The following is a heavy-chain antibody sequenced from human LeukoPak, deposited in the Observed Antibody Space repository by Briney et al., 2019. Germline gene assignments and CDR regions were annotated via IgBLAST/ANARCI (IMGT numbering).Heavy chain of an antibody. V-gene: IGHV3-33*06. D-gene: IGHD4-17*01. J-gene: IGHJ4*02. Sequence: PGESLRLSCAASGFTFSSYGMHWVRQAPGKGLEWVAVIWYDGSNKYYADSVKGRFTISRDNSENTLYLQMNSLRAEDTAVYYCAKGEYGDYGDYWGQGTLVTVSS. CDR1: GFTFSSYG. CDR2: IWYDGSNK. CDR3: AKGEYGDYGDY.